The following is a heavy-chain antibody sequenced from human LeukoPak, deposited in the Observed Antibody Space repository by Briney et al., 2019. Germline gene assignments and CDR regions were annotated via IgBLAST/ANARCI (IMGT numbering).Heavy chain of an antibody. D-gene: IGHD1-26*01. CDR2: IYYSGST. CDR1: GGSISSSSYY. V-gene: IGHV4-39*01. J-gene: IGHJ4*02. Sequence: PSETLSLTCTVSGGSISSSSYYWGWIRQPPGKGLEWIGSIYYSGSTYYNPSLKSRVTISVDTSKNQFSLKLSSVTAADTAVYYCARHGIVTVGATFDYWGQGTLVTVSS. CDR3: ARHGIVTVGATFDY.